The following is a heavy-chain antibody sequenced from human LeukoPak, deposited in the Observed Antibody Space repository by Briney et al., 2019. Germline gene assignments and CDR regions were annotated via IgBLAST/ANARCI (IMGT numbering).Heavy chain of an antibody. CDR3: ARGPLLWFGEVEVQFDY. V-gene: IGHV3-21*01. CDR1: GFTFSSYR. D-gene: IGHD3-10*01. CDR2: ISSSGSYI. J-gene: IGHJ4*02. Sequence: GGSLRLSCAASGFTFSSYRMNWVRQAPGKGLEWVSSISSSGSYIYYADSVKGRFTISRDNAKNSLYLQMNSLRAEDTAVYYCARGPLLWFGEVEVQFDYWGQGTLVTVSS.